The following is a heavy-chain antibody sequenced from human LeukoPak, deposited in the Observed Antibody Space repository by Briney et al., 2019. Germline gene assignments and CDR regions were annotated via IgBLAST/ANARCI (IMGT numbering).Heavy chain of an antibody. V-gene: IGHV1-18*01. CDR2: FSGYNGDT. Sequence: ASVKVSCKTSGYDFTSYGISWVRQAPGQGLEWMGWFSGYNGDTNYAPKFQDRVTMTTDTSTSTAYLELRSLRSDDTAVYYCAREYFYDSKALDIWGQGTMVTVSS. CDR1: GYDFTSYG. CDR3: AREYFYDSKALDI. J-gene: IGHJ3*02. D-gene: IGHD3-22*01.